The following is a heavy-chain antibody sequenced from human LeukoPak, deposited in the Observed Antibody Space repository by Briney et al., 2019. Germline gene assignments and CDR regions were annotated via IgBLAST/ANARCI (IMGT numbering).Heavy chain of an antibody. Sequence: GRSLRLSCAASGFTFSSYGMHWVRQAPGKGLEWVAVIWYDGSNKYYADSVKGRFTISRDNSKNTLYLQMNSLRVEDTAVYYCARDQSLRYCGGDCYSGRGFDPWGQGTLVTVSS. J-gene: IGHJ5*02. CDR1: GFTFSSYG. D-gene: IGHD2-21*02. V-gene: IGHV3-33*01. CDR3: ARDQSLRYCGGDCYSGRGFDP. CDR2: IWYDGSNK.